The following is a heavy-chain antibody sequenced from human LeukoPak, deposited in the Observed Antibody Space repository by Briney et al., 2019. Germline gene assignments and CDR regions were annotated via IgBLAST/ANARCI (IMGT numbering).Heavy chain of an antibody. V-gene: IGHV3-23*01. CDR1: GFTFSSYA. Sequence: GGSLRPSCGASGFTFSSYAMSWVRQAPGKGLEWVSAISGSGGSTYYADSVKGRFTISRDNSKNTLYLQMNSLRAEDTAVYYCAKDQPYSGSYSDYWGQGTLVTVSS. CDR2: ISGSGGST. J-gene: IGHJ4*02. D-gene: IGHD1-26*01. CDR3: AKDQPYSGSYSDY.